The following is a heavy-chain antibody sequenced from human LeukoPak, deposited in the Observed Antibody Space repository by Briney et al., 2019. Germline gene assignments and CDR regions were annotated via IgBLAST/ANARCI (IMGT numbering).Heavy chain of an antibody. V-gene: IGHV1-46*01. D-gene: IGHD3-22*01. CDR1: GYTFTSYY. CDR3: ARDRMYYYDSSGYYLPDYDY. J-gene: IGHJ4*02. CDR2: INPSGGST. Sequence: ASVKVSCKASGYTFTSYYMHWVRQAPGQGLEWMEIINPSGGSTSYAQKFQGRVTMTRDTSTSTAYMELSSLRSEDTAVYYCARDRMYYYDSSGYYLPDYDYWGQGTLVTVSS.